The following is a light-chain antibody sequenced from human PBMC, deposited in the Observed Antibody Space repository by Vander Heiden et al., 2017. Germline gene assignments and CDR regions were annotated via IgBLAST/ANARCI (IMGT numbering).Light chain of an antibody. CDR3: QQGESTPRT. J-gene: IGKJ4*02. CDR1: QSISSY. CDR2: AAS. Sequence: DIQMTRSPSSLSASVGDRVTITCRASQSISSYLNWYQQKPGKAPKLLIYAASSLQSGVPSRFSGSGSGTDFTLTISSLQPEDFATYYCQQGESTPRTYGEGTKVEIK. V-gene: IGKV1-39*01.